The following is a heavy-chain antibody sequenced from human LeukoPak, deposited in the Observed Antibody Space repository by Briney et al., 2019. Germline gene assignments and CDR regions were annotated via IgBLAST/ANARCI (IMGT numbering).Heavy chain of an antibody. CDR2: INPSGGST. Sequence: ASVNVSCKASGYTFTSYYMHWVRQAPGQGLEWMGIINPSGGSTSYAQKFQGRVTMTRDTSTSTVYMELSSLRSEDTAVYYCARVRRPFTPFDYWGQGTLVTVSS. V-gene: IGHV1-46*01. J-gene: IGHJ4*02. CDR1: GYTFTSYY. CDR3: ARVRRPFTPFDY.